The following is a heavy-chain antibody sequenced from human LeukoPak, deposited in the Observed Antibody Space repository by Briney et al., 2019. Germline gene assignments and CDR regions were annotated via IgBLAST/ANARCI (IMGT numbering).Heavy chain of an antibody. J-gene: IGHJ4*02. Sequence: ASVKVSCKASGYTFTSHFISWVRQAPERGVAWMGWISVNNANANYAQKFQGRVPMTTDTSTSTAYMELRSRKSDDTALYYWARASGSSTVVPAYYWGQGTLVT. CDR1: GYTFTSHF. V-gene: IGHV1-18*01. CDR3: ARASGSSTVVPAYY. CDR2: ISVNNANA. D-gene: IGHD2-2*01.